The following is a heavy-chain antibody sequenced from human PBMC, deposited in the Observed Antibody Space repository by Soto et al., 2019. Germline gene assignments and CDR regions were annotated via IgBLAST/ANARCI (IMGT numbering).Heavy chain of an antibody. D-gene: IGHD3-10*01. CDR3: AKDHGTYGPNWIDS. CDR1: GGSISSGGYY. Sequence: PSETLSLTCTVSGGSISSGGYYWSWIRQHPGKGLEWIGYIYYSGSTYYNPSLKSRVTISVDTSKNQFSLKLSSVTAADTAVYYCAKDHGTYGPNWIDSWGQGTLVTVSS. J-gene: IGHJ5*01. V-gene: IGHV4-31*03. CDR2: IYYSGST.